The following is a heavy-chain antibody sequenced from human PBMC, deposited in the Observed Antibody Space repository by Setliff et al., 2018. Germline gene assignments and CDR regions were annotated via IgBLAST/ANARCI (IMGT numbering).Heavy chain of an antibody. CDR2: INTGGGSS. CDR3: ARGAVNWAAFNI. V-gene: IGHV1-46*01. D-gene: IGHD3-16*01. J-gene: IGHJ3*02. CDR1: GYSFTTYY. Sequence: ASVKVSCKASGYSFTTYYMHWVRQAPGQGLEWMGTINTGGGSSSYTEKFQGRVTMTRDTSTTTFYLEMNSLTSEDTAVYYCARGAVNWAAFNIWGQGTMVTVSS.